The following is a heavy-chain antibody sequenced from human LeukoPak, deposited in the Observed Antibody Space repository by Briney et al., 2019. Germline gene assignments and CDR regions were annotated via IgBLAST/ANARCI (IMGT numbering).Heavy chain of an antibody. V-gene: IGHV4-59*08. J-gene: IGHJ4*02. CDR1: GGSISSYQ. CDR3: ARLYYYYGSGSAITYFDY. Sequence: KPSETLSLTCTVSGGSISSYQWSWVRQPPGKGLECIGYIYSGGSTNYNPSLKSRVTISIDTSKKQLFLRLNSVTAADTAVYYCARLYYYYGSGSAITYFDYWGQGSLVTVSS. CDR2: IYSGGST. D-gene: IGHD3-10*01.